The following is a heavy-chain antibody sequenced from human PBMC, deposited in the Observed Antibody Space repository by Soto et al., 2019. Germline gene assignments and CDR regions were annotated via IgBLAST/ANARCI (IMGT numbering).Heavy chain of an antibody. CDR2: MNPNSGNT. CDR3: ARRIAAAGTGGAFDI. J-gene: IGHJ3*02. V-gene: IGHV1-8*01. CDR1: GYTFTSYD. D-gene: IGHD6-13*01. Sequence: GASVKVSCKASGYTFTSYDINWVRQATGQGLEWMGWMNPNSGNTGYAQKLQGRVTMTRNTSISTAYMKLSSLRSEDTAVYYCARRIAAAGTGGAFDIWGQGTMVTVSS.